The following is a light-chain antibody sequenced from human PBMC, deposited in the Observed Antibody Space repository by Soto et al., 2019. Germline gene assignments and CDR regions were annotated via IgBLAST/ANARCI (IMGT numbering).Light chain of an antibody. CDR1: QSIDNW. CDR3: QLYHRYSPT. J-gene: IGKJ1*01. Sequence: DIQMTQSPPTLSASVGDRVTITCRASQSIDNWLAWYQQKPGKVPKVLIYTTSRLESGVSSRFSGSGSGTEFTLTISSLQPDDSATYYCQLYHRYSPTFGQGTRVEIK. CDR2: TTS. V-gene: IGKV1-5*03.